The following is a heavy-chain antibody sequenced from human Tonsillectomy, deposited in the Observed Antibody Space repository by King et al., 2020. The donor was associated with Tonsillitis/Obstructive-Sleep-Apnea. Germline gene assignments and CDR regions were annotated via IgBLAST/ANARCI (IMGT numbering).Heavy chain of an antibody. CDR2: INHSRST. V-gene: IGHV4-34*01. Sequence: VQLQQWGAGLLKPSETLSLTCAVYGGSFSGYFCSWIRQPPGEGLEGIGEINHSRSTNYNPSLKSPVTISVDTSKNQFSLKLSSVTAADTAVYYCARAEYSSSSLYYYYYIDVWGKGTTVTVSS. CDR1: GGSFSGYF. D-gene: IGHD6-6*01. CDR3: ARAEYSSSSLYYYYYIDV. J-gene: IGHJ6*03.